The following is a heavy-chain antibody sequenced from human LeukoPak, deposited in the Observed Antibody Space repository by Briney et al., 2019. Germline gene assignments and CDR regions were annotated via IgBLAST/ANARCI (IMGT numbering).Heavy chain of an antibody. CDR1: GGSINSGTHY. Sequence: SETLSLTCTVSGGSINSGTHYWSWVRQHPGTGLEWIAFIYYNGNTYYNPSLQSRLVISRDTSKNQFSLTVSSVTAADTAVYYCAKLQGDGRGWFDPWGQGTLVTVSS. V-gene: IGHV4-31*03. D-gene: IGHD2-21*02. CDR2: IYYNGNT. J-gene: IGHJ5*02. CDR3: AKLQGDGRGWFDP.